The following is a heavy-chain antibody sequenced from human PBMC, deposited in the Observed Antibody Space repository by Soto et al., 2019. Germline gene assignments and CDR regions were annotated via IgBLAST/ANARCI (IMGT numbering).Heavy chain of an antibody. CDR2: INRSGSA. CDR3: ASLTDSTRYFHLDY. V-gene: IGHV4-34*01. J-gene: IGHJ4*02. CDR1: GGSFSGYY. Sequence: SDTLSLTCAVYGGSFSGYYWSLIRLTLGKGLECLGEINRSGSANNNPSVKSRLTISVDKSRDQFSLKLKSVTAADAAVYFCASLTDSTRYFHLDYWGQVILVTFSS. D-gene: IGHD2-21*01.